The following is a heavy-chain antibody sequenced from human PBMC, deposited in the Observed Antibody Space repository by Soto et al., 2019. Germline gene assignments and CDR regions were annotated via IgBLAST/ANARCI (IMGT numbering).Heavy chain of an antibody. CDR3: ARGGSGDIVVVAAIDY. J-gene: IGHJ4*02. Sequence: QVQLQESGPGLVKPSQTLSLTCSVSGGSISSGDYYWSWVRQHPGKGLEWIGYIFYSGSTYYNPSLKSRVTISVDTSKNQFSLKLSSVTAADTAVYYWARGGSGDIVVVAAIDYWGQGTLVTVSS. CDR2: IFYSGST. V-gene: IGHV4-31*03. CDR1: GGSISSGDYY. D-gene: IGHD2-15*01.